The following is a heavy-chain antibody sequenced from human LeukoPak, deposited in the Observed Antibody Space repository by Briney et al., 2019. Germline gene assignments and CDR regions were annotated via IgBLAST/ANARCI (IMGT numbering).Heavy chain of an antibody. J-gene: IGHJ6*02. CDR3: ARGGGTEELLWFGEFAYYYYYGMDV. V-gene: IGHV1-8*01. CDR2: MNPNSGNT. Sequence: ASVKVSCKASGYTFTSYDINWVRQATGQGLEWMGWMNPNSGNTGYAQKFQGRVTMTRNTSISTAYMELSSLRSEDTAVYYCARGGGTEELLWFGEFAYYYYYGMDVWGQGTTVTVSS. CDR1: GYTFTSYD. D-gene: IGHD3-10*01.